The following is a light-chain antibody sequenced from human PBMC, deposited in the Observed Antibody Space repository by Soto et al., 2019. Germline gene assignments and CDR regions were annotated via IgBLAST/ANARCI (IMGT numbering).Light chain of an antibody. V-gene: IGKV1-6*01. J-gene: IGKJ2*01. CDR1: QGIRNA. CDR2: AAS. Sequence: AIQMTQSPSSLSASVGDRVTITCRASQGIRNALGWYQQKPGKAPKLLIYAASSLQSGVPSRFSGSGSGTDFTLTISSLQPEDFATYYCLQDYSYPYTFGQGTKLEIK. CDR3: LQDYSYPYT.